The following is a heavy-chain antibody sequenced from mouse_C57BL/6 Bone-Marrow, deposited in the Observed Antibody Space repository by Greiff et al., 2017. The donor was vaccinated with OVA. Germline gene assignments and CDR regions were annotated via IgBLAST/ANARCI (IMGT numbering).Heavy chain of an antibody. CDR3: AREREQLTLRGFAY. V-gene: IGHV1-39*01. Sequence: VQLQQSGPELVKPGASVKISCKASGYSFTDYNMNWVKQSNGKSLEWIGVINPNYGTTSYNQKFKGKATLTVDQSSSTAYMQLSSLTSEDSAVYYCAREREQLTLRGFAYWGQGTMVTVSA. J-gene: IGHJ3*01. CDR2: INPNYGTT. CDR1: GYSFTDYN. D-gene: IGHD3-2*02.